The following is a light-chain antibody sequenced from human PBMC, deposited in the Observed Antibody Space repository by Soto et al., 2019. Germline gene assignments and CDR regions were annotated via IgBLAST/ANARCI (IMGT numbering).Light chain of an antibody. J-gene: IGKJ1*01. CDR3: QHYVSSRT. V-gene: IGKV3-20*01. CDR2: GAS. CDR1: QSVSSSY. Sequence: DIVLTQSPGTLSLSPGERATLSCRASQSVSSSYLAWYQQKRGQAPRLLIYGASSRATGIPDRFSGSGSGTDFTLTISRLEPEYFAVYYCQHYVSSRTFGQGNKVDIK.